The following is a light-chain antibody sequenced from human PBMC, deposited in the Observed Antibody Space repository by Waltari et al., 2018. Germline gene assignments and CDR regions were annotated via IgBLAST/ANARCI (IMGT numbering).Light chain of an antibody. V-gene: IGKV1-9*01. Sequence: IQLTQSPSSLSASVGDRVTITCRASQGIKNYLAWYQQKPGKAPKLLIYAASTLQSGVPSRFSGSASGPDFSLTSRSLQHEACGTYYPQQLNRNKWTLGQGATVEI. CDR3: QQLNRNKWT. J-gene: IGKJ1*01. CDR1: QGIKNY. CDR2: AAS.